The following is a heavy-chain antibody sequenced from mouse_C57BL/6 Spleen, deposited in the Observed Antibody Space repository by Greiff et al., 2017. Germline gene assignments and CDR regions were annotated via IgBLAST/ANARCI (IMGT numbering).Heavy chain of an antibody. CDR2: IDPSDSYT. V-gene: IGHV1-69*01. D-gene: IGHD2-5*01. CDR1: GYTFTSYW. Sequence: QVQLQQPGAELVMPGASVQLSCKASGYTFTSYWMHWVKQRPGQGLEWIGAIDPSDSYTNYNQKFKGKSTLTVEKSSSTAYMQLSSLTSEDSAVYYCARYSTYAMDYWGQGTSVTVSS. J-gene: IGHJ4*01. CDR3: ARYSTYAMDY.